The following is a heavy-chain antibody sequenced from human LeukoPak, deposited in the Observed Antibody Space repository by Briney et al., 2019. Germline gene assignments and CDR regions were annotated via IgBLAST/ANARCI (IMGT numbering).Heavy chain of an antibody. CDR1: GFTFSSYA. CDR2: ISSSSSYI. J-gene: IGHJ6*03. D-gene: IGHD4-23*01. V-gene: IGHV3-21*01. CDR3: ARDYGGNSVYYYYMDI. Sequence: NPGGSLRLSCAASGFTFSSYAMNWVRQAPGKGLEWVSSISSSSSYIYYADSVKGRFTISRDDAKNSLYLQMNSLRAEDTAVYYCARDYGGNSVYYYYMDIWGKGTTVTVSS.